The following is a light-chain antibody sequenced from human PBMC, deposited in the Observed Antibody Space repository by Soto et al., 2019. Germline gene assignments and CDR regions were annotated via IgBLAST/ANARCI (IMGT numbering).Light chain of an antibody. J-gene: IGKJ1*01. CDR3: QQYYSSPQT. V-gene: IGKV4-1*01. Sequence: IVMTQSPDSLAVPLGERATLNCKSSQSVLWSSNNKNFLAWYQQKPGQPPKLLLYWASTRESGVPDRFSGSGSETDFTLTISSLQAEDVAVYYCQQYYSSPQTFGQGTKVEIK. CDR1: QSVLWSSNNKNF. CDR2: WAS.